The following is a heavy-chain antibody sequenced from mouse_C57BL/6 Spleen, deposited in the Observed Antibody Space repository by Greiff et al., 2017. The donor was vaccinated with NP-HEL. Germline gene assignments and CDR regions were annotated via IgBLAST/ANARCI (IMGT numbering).Heavy chain of an antibody. CDR1: GYTFTSYW. Sequence: QVQLKQPGAELVKPGASVKLSCKASGYTFTSYWMHWVKQRPGRGLEWIGRIDPNSGGTKYNEKFKSKATLTVDKPSSTAYMQLSSLTSVDSAVYYCARSGTVYFDYWGQGTTLTVSS. D-gene: IGHD4-1*01. J-gene: IGHJ2*01. V-gene: IGHV1-72*01. CDR2: IDPNSGGT. CDR3: ARSGTVYFDY.